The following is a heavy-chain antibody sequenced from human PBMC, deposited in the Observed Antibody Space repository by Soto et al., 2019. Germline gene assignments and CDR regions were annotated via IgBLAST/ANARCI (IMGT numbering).Heavy chain of an antibody. D-gene: IGHD2-21*02. V-gene: IGHV4-59*01. Sequence: SETLSVTWSVAGGSISSYYWSWIRQPPGKGLEWIGYIYYSGSTNYNPSLKSRVTISVDTSKNQFSLKLSSVTAADTAVYYCARWSLAVDYWGQGTLVTVSS. CDR3: ARWSLAVDY. J-gene: IGHJ4*02. CDR2: IYYSGST. CDR1: GGSISSYY.